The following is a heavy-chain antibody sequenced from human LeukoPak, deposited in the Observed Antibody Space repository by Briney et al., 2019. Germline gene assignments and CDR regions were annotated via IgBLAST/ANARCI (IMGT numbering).Heavy chain of an antibody. CDR2: ISSSSSYI. V-gene: IGHV3-21*01. Sequence: AGGSLRLSCAASGFTFSSYSMNWVRQAPGKGLEWVSSISSSSSYIYYAVSVKGRFTISRDNAKNSLYLQMNSLSAEDTAVYYCARDGGWGDFDYWGQGTLVTVSS. CDR3: ARDGGWGDFDY. CDR1: GFTFSSYS. J-gene: IGHJ4*02. D-gene: IGHD6-19*01.